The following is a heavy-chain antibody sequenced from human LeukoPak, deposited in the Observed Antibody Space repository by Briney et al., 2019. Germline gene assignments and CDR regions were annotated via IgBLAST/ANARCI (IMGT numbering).Heavy chain of an antibody. V-gene: IGHV3-23*01. Sequence: GGSLRLSCAASGFTFDDYAMHWVRQAPGKGLEWVSAISGSGGSTYYADSVKGRFTISRDNSKNTLYLQMNSLRAEDTAVYYCAKLTEDYYYYYMDVWGKGTTVTVSS. CDR3: AKLTEDYYYYYMDV. CDR2: ISGSGGST. CDR1: GFTFDDYA. J-gene: IGHJ6*03.